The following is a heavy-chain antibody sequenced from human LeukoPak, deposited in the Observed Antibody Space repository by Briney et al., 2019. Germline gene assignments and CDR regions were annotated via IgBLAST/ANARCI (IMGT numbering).Heavy chain of an antibody. Sequence: SETLSLTCTVSNGSISSYYWSWIRQPAGKGLEWIGRIHASGSTNYNPSLKSRVTMSVDTPKNQFSLKLSSVPAADTAISFCARGDRAVAGAWGWFDPGGKGPLVTVS. CDR2: IHASGST. CDR1: NGSISSYY. J-gene: IGHJ5*02. V-gene: IGHV4-4*07. D-gene: IGHD6-19*01. CDR3: ARGDRAVAGAWGWFDP.